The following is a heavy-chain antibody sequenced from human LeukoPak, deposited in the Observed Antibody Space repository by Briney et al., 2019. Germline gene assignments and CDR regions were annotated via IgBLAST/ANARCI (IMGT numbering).Heavy chain of an antibody. D-gene: IGHD3-22*01. V-gene: IGHV3-30-3*01. CDR2: ISYDGSNK. Sequence: GGSLRLSCAASGFTFSSYAMHWVRQAPGKGLEWVAVISYDGSNKYYAGSVKGRFTISRDNSKNTLYLQMNSLRAEDTAVYYCARCAASIEYSSGYYPPDYWGQGTLVTVSS. J-gene: IGHJ4*02. CDR1: GFTFSSYA. CDR3: ARCAASIEYSSGYYPPDY.